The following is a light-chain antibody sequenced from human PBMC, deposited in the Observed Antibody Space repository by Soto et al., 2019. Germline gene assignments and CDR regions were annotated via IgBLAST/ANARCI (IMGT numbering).Light chain of an antibody. Sequence: DIVMTQSPDSLAVSLGERATINCKSSQNNKNYLAWYQQKAGQPPQLIIDWASTRASGVPDRFSGSGSGTDFKLTISSLQAEDVAVYYCQHYYSSWTFGQGTKVEIK. CDR3: QHYYSSWT. CDR1: QNNKNY. CDR2: WAS. V-gene: IGKV4-1*01. J-gene: IGKJ1*01.